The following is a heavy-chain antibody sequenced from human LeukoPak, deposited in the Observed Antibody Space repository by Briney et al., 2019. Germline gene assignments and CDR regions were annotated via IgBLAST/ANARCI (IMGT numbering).Heavy chain of an antibody. CDR3: ARDPPHNWNYVSPPDY. CDR1: GFTVSGNY. Sequence: PGGSLRLSCAVSGFTVSGNYTSWIRQAPGKGLEWVSYISSSSSTIYYADSVKGRFTISRDNAKNSLYLQMNSLRAEDTAVYYCARDPPHNWNYVSPPDYWGQGTLVTVSS. J-gene: IGHJ4*02. V-gene: IGHV3-11*04. D-gene: IGHD1-7*01. CDR2: ISSSSSTI.